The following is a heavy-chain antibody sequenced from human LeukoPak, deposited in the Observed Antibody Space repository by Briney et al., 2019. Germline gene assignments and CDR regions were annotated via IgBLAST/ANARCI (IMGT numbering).Heavy chain of an antibody. V-gene: IGHV3-48*01. CDR1: GFTFKSYS. Sequence: GGSLRLSCAASGFTFKSYSMNWVRQAPGKGLEWISYITSSSGTIYYADSVKGRFTISRDNAKNSLYLQMNSRRAEDTAVYYCARAGGSYQVFDYWGQGTLVTVSS. CDR3: ARAGGSYQVFDY. D-gene: IGHD1-26*01. J-gene: IGHJ4*02. CDR2: ITSSSGTI.